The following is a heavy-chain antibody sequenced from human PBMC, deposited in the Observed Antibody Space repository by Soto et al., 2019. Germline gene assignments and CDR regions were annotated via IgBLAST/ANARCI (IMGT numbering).Heavy chain of an antibody. CDR1: GDSVTSVSDY. J-gene: IGHJ6*02. Sequence: PSETLSLTCTVSGDSVTSVSDYWSWIRQPPGKGLEWIGYIYYSGSADYNPSLGSRVTISIDTSKNQFSLKLTSVTAADTAVYYCARGVGFGYYYYHMDLWGQGTPVTVPS. V-gene: IGHV4-61*01. D-gene: IGHD3-10*01. CDR2: IYYSGSA. CDR3: ARGVGFGYYYYHMDL.